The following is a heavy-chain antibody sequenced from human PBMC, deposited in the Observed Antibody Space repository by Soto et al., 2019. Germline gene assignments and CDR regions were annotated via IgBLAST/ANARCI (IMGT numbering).Heavy chain of an antibody. Sequence: GGSLRLSCKGSGYSFTSYWIGWVRQMPGKGLEWMGIIYPGDSDTRYSPSFQGQVTISADKSISTAYLQWSSLKASDTAMYYCARPSSSYDILTGSGAFDIWGQGTMVTVSS. CDR1: GYSFTSYW. D-gene: IGHD3-9*01. CDR2: IYPGDSDT. CDR3: ARPSSSYDILTGSGAFDI. J-gene: IGHJ3*02. V-gene: IGHV5-51*01.